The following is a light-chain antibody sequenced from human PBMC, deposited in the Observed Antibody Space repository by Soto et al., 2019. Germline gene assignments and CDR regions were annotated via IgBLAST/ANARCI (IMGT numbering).Light chain of an antibody. J-gene: IGKJ1*01. V-gene: IGKV3-15*01. Sequence: EILMSQPPATQSFYPGETATLACRSSQNIYYNVAWYQHSPGQAPRLLIYRASTRAPGVPARFSGSGSGTEFTLTISSLQPEDFTVYSCLQYHNLWAFGQGTKVDI. CDR1: QNIYYN. CDR3: LQYHNLWA. CDR2: RAS.